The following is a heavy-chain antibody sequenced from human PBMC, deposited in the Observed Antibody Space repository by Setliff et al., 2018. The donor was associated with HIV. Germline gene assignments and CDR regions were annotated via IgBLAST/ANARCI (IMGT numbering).Heavy chain of an antibody. Sequence: SETLSLTCAVYGGSFSGYYWSWIRQPPGKGLEWIGEINHSGSTNYNPSLKSRVTISVDTSKNQFSLKLSSVTAADTAVFYCARLTTTYCYDSSAYYHPVWGQGTLVTVSS. D-gene: IGHD3-22*01. CDR3: ARLTTTYCYDSSAYYHPV. CDR1: GGSFSGYY. V-gene: IGHV4-34*01. J-gene: IGHJ4*02. CDR2: INHSGST.